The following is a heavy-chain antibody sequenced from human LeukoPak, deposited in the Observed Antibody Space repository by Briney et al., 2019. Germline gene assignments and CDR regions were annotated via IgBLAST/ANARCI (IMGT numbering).Heavy chain of an antibody. CDR3: ARGDYNDSSAYGIDY. J-gene: IGHJ4*02. Sequence: GSSVKVSCKASGGTFSSYAISWVRQAPGHGLEWMGRIIPIFGTANYAQKFQGRVTITTDESTSTAYMELSSLRSEDTAVYYCARGDYNDSSAYGIDYWGQGTLVTVSS. CDR2: IIPIFGTA. CDR1: GGTFSSYA. V-gene: IGHV1-69*05. D-gene: IGHD3-22*01.